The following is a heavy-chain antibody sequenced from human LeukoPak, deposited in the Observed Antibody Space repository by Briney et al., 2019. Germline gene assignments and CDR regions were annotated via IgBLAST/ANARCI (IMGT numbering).Heavy chain of an antibody. V-gene: IGHV3-74*01. Sequence: GGSLRLSCAASGFTFSTYWIHWVRQAPGKGLVWVSRINSDGSSTSYADSVKGRFTISRDNAKNTLYLQMNSLRAEDTAVYYCARDQNGEGFDYWGQGTLVTVSS. CDR1: GFTFSTYW. CDR2: INSDGSST. J-gene: IGHJ4*02. CDR3: ARDQNGEGFDY. D-gene: IGHD1-1*01.